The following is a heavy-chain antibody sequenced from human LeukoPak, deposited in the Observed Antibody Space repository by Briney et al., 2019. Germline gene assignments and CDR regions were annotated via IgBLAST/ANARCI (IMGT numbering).Heavy chain of an antibody. V-gene: IGHV3-53*01. Sequence: GGSLRLSCAASGFTVSSSYMSWVRQAPGKGLEWVSVIYIGGNTYYAESVKGRFTISRDNSENTLYLQLNSLRAVDTAVYYCVRGDGYNFFDYWGQGTLVTVSS. J-gene: IGHJ4*02. D-gene: IGHD5-24*01. CDR1: GFTVSSSY. CDR3: VRGDGYNFFDY. CDR2: IYIGGNT.